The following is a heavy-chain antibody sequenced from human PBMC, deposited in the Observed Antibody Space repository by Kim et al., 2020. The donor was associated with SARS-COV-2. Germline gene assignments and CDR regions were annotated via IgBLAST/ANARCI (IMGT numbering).Heavy chain of an antibody. CDR1: GGSISSSSYY. CDR3: ARRDSSSWYWFDP. J-gene: IGHJ5*02. D-gene: IGHD6-13*01. CDR2: IYYSGST. V-gene: IGHV4-39*01. Sequence: SETLSLTCTVSGGSISSSSYYWGWIRQSPGKGLEWIGSIYYSGSTYYNPSLKSRVTISVDTSKNQFSLKLSSVTASDTAVYYCARRDSSSWYWFDPWGQG.